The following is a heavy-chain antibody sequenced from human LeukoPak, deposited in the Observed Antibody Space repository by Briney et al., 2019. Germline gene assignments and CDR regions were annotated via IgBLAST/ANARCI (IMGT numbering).Heavy chain of an antibody. CDR3: ATALGRFWSGYYSNWFDP. J-gene: IGHJ5*02. Sequence: GASVKVSCKVSGYTLTELSMHWVRQAPGKGLEWMGGFDPEDGETIYAQKFQGRVTMTEDTSTDTAYMELSSLRSEDTAVYYCATALGRFWSGYYSNWFDPWGQGTLVTVSS. D-gene: IGHD3-3*01. CDR1: GYTLTELS. CDR2: FDPEDGET. V-gene: IGHV1-24*01.